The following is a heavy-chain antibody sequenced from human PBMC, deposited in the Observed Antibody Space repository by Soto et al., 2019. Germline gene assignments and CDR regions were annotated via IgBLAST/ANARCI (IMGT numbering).Heavy chain of an antibody. CDR3: AKTGRGYSGYGEIDI. D-gene: IGHD5-12*01. J-gene: IGHJ3*02. Sequence: QVQLVESGGGVVQPGRSLRLSCAASGFTFSSYGMHWVRQAPGKGLEWVAVISYDGSNKYYADSVKGRFTISRDNSKNTLYLQMNRLGAEDTAVYYCAKTGRGYSGYGEIDIWGQGTMVTVSS. CDR1: GFTFSSYG. V-gene: IGHV3-30*18. CDR2: ISYDGSNK.